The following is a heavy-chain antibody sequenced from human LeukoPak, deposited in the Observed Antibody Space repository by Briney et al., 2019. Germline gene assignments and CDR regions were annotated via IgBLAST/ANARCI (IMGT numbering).Heavy chain of an antibody. CDR2: IKQDGSEK. CDR3: ARDIGLRKAAPPGWFDP. CDR1: GFTFSSYW. D-gene: IGHD6-6*01. J-gene: IGHJ5*02. Sequence: AGGSLRLSCAASGFTFSSYWMSWVRQAPGKGLEWVASIKQDGSEKYCVDPVKGRFTISRDNANNSLYLQMNSLRADDTAVYYCARDIGLRKAAPPGWFDPWGQGALVTVSS. V-gene: IGHV3-7*01.